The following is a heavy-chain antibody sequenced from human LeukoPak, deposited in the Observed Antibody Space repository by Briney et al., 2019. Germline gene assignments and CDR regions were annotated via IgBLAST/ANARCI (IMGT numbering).Heavy chain of an antibody. J-gene: IGHJ4*02. V-gene: IGHV4-34*01. CDR3: ARRARYCGYDIHFDY. CDR2: INHSGST. Sequence: EASETLSLTCAVYGVSFSCYYWRWLRQPPGKGLEWIGEINHSGSTNYNPSLKSRVTITVDTSKNQFSLKLGSVTAADRAVYYCARRARYCGYDIHFDYWGQGTLVTVSS. D-gene: IGHD5-12*01. CDR1: GVSFSCYY.